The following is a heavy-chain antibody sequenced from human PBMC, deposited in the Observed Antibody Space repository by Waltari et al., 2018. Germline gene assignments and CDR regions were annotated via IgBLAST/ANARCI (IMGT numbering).Heavy chain of an antibody. Sequence: QVQLVQSGAEMRKPGASVQVSCQPSGYTFSAYYVHWVRRAHGQGLAWMRWIKPKSGDTHDAQNFQGRATMTRDTSISTVYMELSRLTSDDTAVYYCARDLMTTVTTEFYFDYWGQGTLVIISS. J-gene: IGHJ4*02. CDR3: ARDLMTTVTTEFYFDY. D-gene: IGHD4-4*01. V-gene: IGHV1-2*02. CDR2: IKPKSGDT. CDR1: GYTFSAYY.